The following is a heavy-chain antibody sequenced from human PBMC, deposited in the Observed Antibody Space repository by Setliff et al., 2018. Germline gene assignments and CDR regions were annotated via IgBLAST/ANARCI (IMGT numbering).Heavy chain of an antibody. Sequence: GASVKVSCKTSGYTFTNYGITWVRQAPGQGLEWMGWINNYNTNTNYAQKLQGRVAMTTDTSTSTAYRELRSLRSDDSAVYYCARINFYVSSGYYYAPELWGQGTTVTVSS. CDR2: INNYNTNT. CDR1: GYTFTNYG. J-gene: IGHJ4*02. CDR3: ARINFYVSSGYYYAPEL. D-gene: IGHD3-22*01. V-gene: IGHV1-18*01.